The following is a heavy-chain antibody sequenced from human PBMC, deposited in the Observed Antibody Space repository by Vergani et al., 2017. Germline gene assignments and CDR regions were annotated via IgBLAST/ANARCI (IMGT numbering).Heavy chain of an antibody. Sequence: QVQLQESGPGLVKPSETLSLTCTVSGNSIRTNYYWGWIRQPPGKGLEWIGTIYYTGTTYYNEAHKSRLTMSVDTSKNQFSLNLTSVTAADTAVYYCTRHGRSGWAGYFQHWGQGTLVTASS. CDR3: TRHGRSGWAGYFQH. D-gene: IGHD6-19*01. V-gene: IGHV4-39*01. CDR1: GNSIRTNYY. CDR2: IYYTGTT. J-gene: IGHJ1*01.